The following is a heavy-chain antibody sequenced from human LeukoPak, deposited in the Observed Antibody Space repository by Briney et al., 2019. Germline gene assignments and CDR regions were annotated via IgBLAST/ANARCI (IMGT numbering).Heavy chain of an antibody. CDR1: GGTFSSYA. D-gene: IGHD2-2*01. CDR3: ARGGGYCSSTSCPEFDY. CDR2: IIPIFGTA. J-gene: IGHJ4*02. Sequence: GASVKVSCKASGGTFSSYATSWVRQAPGQGLEWMGGIIPIFGTANYAQKFQGRVTITADKSTSTAYMELSSLRSEDTAVYYCARGGGYCSSTSCPEFDYWGQGTLVTVSS. V-gene: IGHV1-69*06.